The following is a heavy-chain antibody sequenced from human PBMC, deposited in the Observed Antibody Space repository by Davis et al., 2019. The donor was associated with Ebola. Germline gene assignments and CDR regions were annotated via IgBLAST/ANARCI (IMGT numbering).Heavy chain of an antibody. CDR1: EYPLTEIS. CDR2: FDPDGGEP. Sequence: ASVKVSCKVSEYPLTEISMHWVRQAPGKGLEWMGGFDPDGGEPIYAQNFQGRVTMTEDTSTDTAYMELTSLRSEDTAVYYCATAGYCSATTCYFPDWGQGTLVTVSS. V-gene: IGHV1-24*01. J-gene: IGHJ4*02. D-gene: IGHD2-2*01. CDR3: ATAGYCSATTCYFPD.